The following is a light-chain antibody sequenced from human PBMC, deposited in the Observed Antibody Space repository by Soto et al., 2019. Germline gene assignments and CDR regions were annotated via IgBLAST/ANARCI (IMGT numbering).Light chain of an antibody. CDR2: AAS. J-gene: IGKJ1*01. CDR1: QGISSY. CDR3: HQYYSYPRT. Sequence: AIRMTQSPSSFSASTGDRVTITCRASQGISSYLAWYQQKPGKAPKLLIYAASTLQSGVPSRFSGSGSGTDFTLTISCLLSEDFATYYCHQYYSYPRTFGQGTKVEIK. V-gene: IGKV1-8*01.